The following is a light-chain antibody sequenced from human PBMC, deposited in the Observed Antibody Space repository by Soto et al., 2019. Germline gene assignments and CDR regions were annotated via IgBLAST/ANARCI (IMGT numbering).Light chain of an antibody. Sequence: QSVLTQPPSASGSPGHSVTISCTGTSSDVGGYNYVSWYQQHPGKAPKLMIYEVSNRPSGVSNRFSGSKSGNTASLTISGLQAEDEADYYCSSYTSSSTYVFGTGTKVTVL. V-gene: IGLV2-14*01. J-gene: IGLJ1*01. CDR1: SSDVGGYNY. CDR2: EVS. CDR3: SSYTSSSTYV.